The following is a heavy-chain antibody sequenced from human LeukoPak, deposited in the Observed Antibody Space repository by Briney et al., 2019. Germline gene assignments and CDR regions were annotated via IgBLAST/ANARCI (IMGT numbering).Heavy chain of an antibody. V-gene: IGHV4-59*08. J-gene: IGHJ3*02. CDR3: ARRTVTGGFDAFDI. D-gene: IGHD4-17*01. Sequence: SETLSLTCTVSGGSISSYYWSWIRQPPGKGLEWIGYIYYSGSTNYNPSLKSRVTISVDTSKNLFSLKLSSVTAADTAVYYCARRTVTGGFDAFDIWGQGTMVTVSS. CDR2: IYYSGST. CDR1: GGSISSYY.